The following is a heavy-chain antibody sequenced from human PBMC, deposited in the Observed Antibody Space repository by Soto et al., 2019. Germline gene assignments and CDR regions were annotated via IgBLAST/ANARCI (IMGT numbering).Heavy chain of an antibody. CDR2: IIPVFGTA. CDR3: ARGVATKIFVTTYYGIDV. D-gene: IGHD4-17*01. V-gene: IGHV1-69*12. Sequence: QVQLVQSGAEVKKPGSSVKVSCKASGGSLSDYRISWVRQAPGQGLEWMGGIIPVFGTANYAQKFQGRVTISAVESTSIMYMDVTSLRSEDTAVYYCARGVATKIFVTTYYGIDVWGQGDTVTVSS. CDR1: GGSLSDYR. J-gene: IGHJ6*02.